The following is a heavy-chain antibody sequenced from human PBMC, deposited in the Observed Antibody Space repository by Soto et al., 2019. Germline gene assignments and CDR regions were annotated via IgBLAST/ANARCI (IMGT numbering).Heavy chain of an antibody. CDR1: GFTFNDFE. V-gene: IGHV3-48*03. D-gene: IGHD3-10*01. CDR2: IDGSGTNK. CDR3: ERGFGRFNY. J-gene: IGHJ4*02. Sequence: EVPLLESGGGLVQPGGSLRLSCGVSGFTFNDFEMNWVRQAPGKGLEGLAYIDGSGTNKKYADSVRGRFTNSRDNPNNSLFLQMSSLSAADTAIYYCERGFGRFNYCGQGTLVSVSS.